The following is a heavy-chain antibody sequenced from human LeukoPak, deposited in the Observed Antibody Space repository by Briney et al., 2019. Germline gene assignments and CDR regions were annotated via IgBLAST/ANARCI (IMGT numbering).Heavy chain of an antibody. CDR3: ARDRVVVAATHGREFDY. Sequence: GASVKVSCKASGYTFTGYYVHWVRQAPGQGLEWMGWINPNSGGTNYAQKFQGRVTMTRDTSISTAYMELSRLRSDDTAVYYCARDRVVVAATHGREFDYWGQGTLVTVSS. CDR1: GYTFTGYY. CDR2: INPNSGGT. V-gene: IGHV1-2*02. D-gene: IGHD2-15*01. J-gene: IGHJ4*02.